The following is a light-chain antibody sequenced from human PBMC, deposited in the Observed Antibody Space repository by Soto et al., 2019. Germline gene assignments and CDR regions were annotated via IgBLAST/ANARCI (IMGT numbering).Light chain of an antibody. V-gene: IGLV2-14*01. CDR2: DVS. CDR3: SSYTSSTTLVV. Sequence: QSALTQPASVSGSPGQSITISCTGTISDVGGYNYVSWYQQHPGKAPKLMIYDVSNRPSGVSKRFAGSKSGITASLTISGLQAEDEADYYCSSYTSSTTLVVFGGGTKVTVL. J-gene: IGLJ2*01. CDR1: ISDVGGYNY.